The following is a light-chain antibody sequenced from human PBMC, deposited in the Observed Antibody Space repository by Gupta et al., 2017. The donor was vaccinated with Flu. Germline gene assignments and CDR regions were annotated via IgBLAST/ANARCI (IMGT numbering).Light chain of an antibody. V-gene: IGKV1-5*03. Sequence: DIQMTQSPSTLSASVGDRVTITRRPSQSISSWLAWYQQQPGKAPKLLIYKASSLESGVPSRFSGSGSGTEFTLTISSLQPDDFATYYCQQDNSYSVTFGQGTKVEIK. CDR1: QSISSW. CDR2: KAS. J-gene: IGKJ1*01. CDR3: QQDNSYSVT.